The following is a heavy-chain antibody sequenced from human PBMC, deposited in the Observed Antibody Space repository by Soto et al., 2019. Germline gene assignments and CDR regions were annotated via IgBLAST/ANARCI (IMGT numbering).Heavy chain of an antibody. CDR3: ARGLVVTAKGWFDL. Sequence: QVQLVQSGRGVVQPGRSLRLPCEASGFTFSSYSMNWVRQTPGKGLEWVAVVSYDGNRKYYADSVKGRFTISRDNAKNTLYLQMDNLRIEDTAVYYCARGLVVTAKGWFDLWGQGTLVTVSP. V-gene: IGHV3-30-3*01. CDR2: VSYDGNRK. CDR1: GFTFSSYS. J-gene: IGHJ5*02. D-gene: IGHD2-21*02.